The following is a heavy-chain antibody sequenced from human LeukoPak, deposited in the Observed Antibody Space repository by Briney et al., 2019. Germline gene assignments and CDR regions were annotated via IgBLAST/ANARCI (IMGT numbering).Heavy chain of an antibody. V-gene: IGHV4-31*03. CDR2: IYYSGST. CDR3: ARTTTVDAFDI. J-gene: IGHJ3*02. CDR1: GGSTSSGGYY. Sequence: PSETLPLTCTVSGGSTSSGGYYWSWIRQHPGKGLEWIGYIYYSGSTYYNPSLKSRVTISVDTSKNQFSLKLSSVTAADTAAYYCARTTTVDAFDIWGQGTMVTVSS. D-gene: IGHD4-17*01.